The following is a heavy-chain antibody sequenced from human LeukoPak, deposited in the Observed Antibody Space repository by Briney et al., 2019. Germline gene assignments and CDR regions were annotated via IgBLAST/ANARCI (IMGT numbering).Heavy chain of an antibody. D-gene: IGHD1-14*01. V-gene: IGHV4-4*02. J-gene: IGHJ5*02. CDR1: DDSISSTNW. Sequence: SETLSLTCTVSDDSISSTNWWNWLRQPPGKGLEWIGEIYHRGNTNYNPSLKSRVTISVDKSSNQFSLKLSSVTAADTAVYYCATSANHGWFDPWGQGTLVTVSS. CDR2: IYHRGNT. CDR3: ATSANHGWFDP.